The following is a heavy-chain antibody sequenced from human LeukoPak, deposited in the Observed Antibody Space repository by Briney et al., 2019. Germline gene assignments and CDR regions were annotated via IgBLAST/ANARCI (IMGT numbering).Heavy chain of an antibody. V-gene: IGHV3-74*01. CDR2: MNSDGSIT. Sequence: GGSLRLSCAASGFTFSSSWMHWVRQVPGKGLVWVSRMNSDGSITNYADSVKGRFTISRGNAKNTLYLQMNSLRADDTAVYYCVRTLLGVGDNWGQGTLVTVSS. D-gene: IGHD1-26*01. J-gene: IGHJ4*02. CDR3: VRTLLGVGDN. CDR1: GFTFSSSW.